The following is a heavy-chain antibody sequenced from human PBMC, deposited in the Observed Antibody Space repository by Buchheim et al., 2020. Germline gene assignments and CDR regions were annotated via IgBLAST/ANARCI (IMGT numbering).Heavy chain of an antibody. V-gene: IGHV3-30-3*01. Sequence: QVQLVESGGGVVQPGRSLRLSCAASGFSFSSYALHWVRQAPGKGLEWVAVISYDGSNKYYADSVMGRFTISRDNSKNTLYLQMISRRGEDTAVYYCSGLGRRHYGYGMDIWGQGTT. D-gene: IGHD6-6*01. J-gene: IGHJ6*02. CDR2: ISYDGSNK. CDR3: SGLGRRHYGYGMDI. CDR1: GFSFSSYA.